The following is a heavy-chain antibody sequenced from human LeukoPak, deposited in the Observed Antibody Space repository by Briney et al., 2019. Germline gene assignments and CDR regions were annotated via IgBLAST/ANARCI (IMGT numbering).Heavy chain of an antibody. CDR1: GFTFNIYS. CDR3: ARISPLEDFDL. J-gene: IGHJ4*02. V-gene: IGHV3-48*04. Sequence: GGSLRLSCAASGFTFNIYSLNWVRQAPGKGLEWVSYISGSSSTIFYADSVKGRFTISRDNAKNSLYLQMNSLRVEDTAAYYCARISPLEDFDLWGQGTLVTVSS. CDR2: ISGSSSTI.